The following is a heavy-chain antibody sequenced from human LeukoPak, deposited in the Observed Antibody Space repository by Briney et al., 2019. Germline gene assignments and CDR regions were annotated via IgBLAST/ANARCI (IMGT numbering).Heavy chain of an antibody. D-gene: IGHD2/OR15-2a*01. J-gene: IGHJ4*02. CDR2: IFYDGSNK. CDR1: GFTFSNYG. CDR3: ARDQALYFSYGDY. V-gene: IGHV3-33*01. Sequence: GRSLRLSCAASGFTFSNYGMHWVRQAPGKGLEWLAAIFYDGSNKYYADTVKGRFTIFRDNSKNTLYLQVNSLTAEDTAVYYCARDQALYFSYGDYWGQGTLVTVSS.